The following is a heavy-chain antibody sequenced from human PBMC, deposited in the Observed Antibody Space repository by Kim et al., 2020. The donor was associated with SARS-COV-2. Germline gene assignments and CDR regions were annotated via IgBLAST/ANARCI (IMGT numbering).Heavy chain of an antibody. Sequence: PAFQGEVTISADKSISTAYLQWSSLKASDTAMYYCARRDGDDGTNWFDPWGQGTLVTVSS. CDR3: ARRDGDDGTNWFDP. V-gene: IGHV5-51*01. J-gene: IGHJ5*02. D-gene: IGHD4-17*01.